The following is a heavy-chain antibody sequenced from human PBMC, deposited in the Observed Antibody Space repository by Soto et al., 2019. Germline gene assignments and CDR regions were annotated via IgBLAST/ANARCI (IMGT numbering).Heavy chain of an antibody. D-gene: IGHD6-13*01. CDR3: AREDSSSWTPNYYYYGGHYGMDV. Sequence: GGSLRLSCAASGFTFSSYSMNWVRQAPGKGLEWVSSISSSSYIYYADSVKGRFTISRDNAKNSLYLQMDSLRAEDTAVYYCAREDSSSWTPNYYYYGGHYGMDVWGQGTTVTVSS. CDR2: ISSSSYI. V-gene: IGHV3-21*01. J-gene: IGHJ6*02. CDR1: GFTFSSYS.